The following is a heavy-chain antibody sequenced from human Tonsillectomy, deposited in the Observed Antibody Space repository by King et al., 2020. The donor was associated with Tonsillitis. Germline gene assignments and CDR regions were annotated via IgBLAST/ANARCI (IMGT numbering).Heavy chain of an antibody. Sequence: VQLQESGPGLVKPSETLSLTCTVSGVSISTYYWSWIRQPPGKGLEWIGYIYNSGNTNYNPSLKSRLTISEDTSKNQFSLKLNSVTAADTADYYCARDYSPTTNTYPSLHEDWCFDLWGRGTLVTVSS. V-gene: IGHV4-59*01. J-gene: IGHJ2*01. CDR1: GVSISTYY. D-gene: IGHD1-26*01. CDR3: ARDYSPTTNTYPSLHEDWCFDL. CDR2: IYNSGNT.